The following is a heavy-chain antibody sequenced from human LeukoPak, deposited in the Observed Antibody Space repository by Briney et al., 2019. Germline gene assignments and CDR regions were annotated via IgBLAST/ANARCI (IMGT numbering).Heavy chain of an antibody. J-gene: IGHJ5*02. Sequence: ASVKVSCETSGYVFIAYYIHWVRQAPGQGLEWLGFVKPDTGATNSAQQLQGRVSMTSDASVTTAYMELSGLTSDDTALYFCARERPTLLTRIRGIATAPDHWGQGTLVTVSS. CDR3: ARERPTLLTRIRGIATAPDH. D-gene: IGHD3-10*01. V-gene: IGHV1-2*02. CDR1: GYVFIAYY. CDR2: VKPDTGAT.